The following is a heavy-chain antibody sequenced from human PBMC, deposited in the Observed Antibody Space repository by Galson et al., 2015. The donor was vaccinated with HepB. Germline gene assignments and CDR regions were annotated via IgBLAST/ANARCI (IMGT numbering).Heavy chain of an antibody. CDR1: GTSFTGHW. CDR2: FDPSDSDT. V-gene: IGHV5-10-1*01. J-gene: IGHJ2*01. D-gene: IGHD3-22*01. CDR3: ARQADYYDTTGYSWYFDL. Sequence: QSGAEVKKPGESLRISCKGSGTSFTGHWISWVRQMPGKGLEWMGSFDPSDSDTNYSPSFQGHVTMSAEKSISTAYLQWSSLRASDTAIYYCARQADYYDTTGYSWYFDLWGRGTLVTVSS.